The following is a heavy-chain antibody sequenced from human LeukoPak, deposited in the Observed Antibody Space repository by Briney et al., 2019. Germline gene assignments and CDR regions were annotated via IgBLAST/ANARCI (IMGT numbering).Heavy chain of an antibody. CDR1: GYTFTSYY. CDR3: ARDPGLTSSYYYIDV. J-gene: IGHJ6*03. D-gene: IGHD1-14*01. CDR2: INPSTSTT. V-gene: IGHV1-46*01. Sequence: ASVKVSCKASGYTFTSYYIHWVRQAPGQGLDWMGLINPSTSTTTYAQKFLGRVTMTTDTPTSTVYMELTSLRSEDTAIYYCARDPGLTSSYYYIDVWGKGTTVTVSS.